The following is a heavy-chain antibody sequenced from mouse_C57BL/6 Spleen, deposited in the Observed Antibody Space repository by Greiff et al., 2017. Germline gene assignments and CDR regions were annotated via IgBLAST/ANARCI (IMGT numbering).Heavy chain of an antibody. V-gene: IGHV1-69*01. J-gene: IGHJ4*01. CDR2: IDPSGSYT. CDR3: ARDSGSMMDY. D-gene: IGHD1-1*01. Sequence: VQLQQSGAELVMPGASVKLSCKASGYTFTSYWMHWVKQRPGQGLEWIGEIDPSGSYTNYNQKFKGKSTLTVDKSSSTAYMQLSSLTSEDSAVYYCARDSGSMMDYWGQGTSVTVSS. CDR1: GYTFTSYW.